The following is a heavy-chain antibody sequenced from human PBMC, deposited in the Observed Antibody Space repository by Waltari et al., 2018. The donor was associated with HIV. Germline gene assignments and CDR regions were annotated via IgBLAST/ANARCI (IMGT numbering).Heavy chain of an antibody. CDR2: IYYSGST. J-gene: IGHJ6*02. Sequence: QVQLQESGPGLVKPSETLSLTCTVSGGSINTYYWSWIRHTPGQGLEWIGYIYYSGSTNYNPPLKSRVTISVDTSKSQFSLRLTSVTAADTAVYFCARSVVVAAPHYYYYGLDVWGQGTTVTVSS. D-gene: IGHD2-15*01. V-gene: IGHV4-59*01. CDR3: ARSVVVAAPHYYYYGLDV. CDR1: GGSINTYY.